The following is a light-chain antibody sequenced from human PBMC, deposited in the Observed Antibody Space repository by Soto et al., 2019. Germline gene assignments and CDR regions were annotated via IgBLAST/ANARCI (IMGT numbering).Light chain of an antibody. CDR1: RGDVGTYNF. V-gene: IGLV2-14*01. J-gene: IGLJ2*01. Sequence: QSALTQPASVSGSPGQSITISCTGTRGDVGTYNFVSWYQQHPGKAPKLIIYEVSNRPSGVSNRFSGSKSGNTASLTISGLQAEDEADYYCSSYTSSSPLVLFGGGTKVTVL. CDR2: EVS. CDR3: SSYTSSSPLVL.